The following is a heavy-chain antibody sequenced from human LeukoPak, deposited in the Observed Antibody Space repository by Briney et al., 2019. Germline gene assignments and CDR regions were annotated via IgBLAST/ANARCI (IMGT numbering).Heavy chain of an antibody. J-gene: IGHJ4*02. V-gene: IGHV3-21*01. Sequence: GGSLRLSCAASGVTLRSSRMNWVRQAPGKGLEWVSSISSSRSYIYYADSVKGPFTISRDNAKNSLYLQMNSLRAEDTAVYYCARDSAVAYFDYWGQGTLVTVSS. D-gene: IGHD6-19*01. CDR2: ISSSRSYI. CDR1: GVTLRSSR. CDR3: ARDSAVAYFDY.